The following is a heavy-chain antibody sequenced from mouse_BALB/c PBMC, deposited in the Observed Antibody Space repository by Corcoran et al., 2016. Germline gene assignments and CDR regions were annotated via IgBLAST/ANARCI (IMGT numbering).Heavy chain of an antibody. CDR3: ARSYYGSSYWYFDV. J-gene: IGHJ1*01. V-gene: IGHV1S136*01. Sequence: EVQLQQSGPELVKPGASVKMSCKASGYTFTSYGMHWVKQKPGQGLEWIGYINPYNDGTKYNEKFKGKATLTSDKSSSTAYMELSSLTSEDSAVYYCARSYYGSSYWYFDVWGAGTTVTVSS. CDR2: INPYNDGT. D-gene: IGHD1-1*01. CDR1: GYTFTSYG.